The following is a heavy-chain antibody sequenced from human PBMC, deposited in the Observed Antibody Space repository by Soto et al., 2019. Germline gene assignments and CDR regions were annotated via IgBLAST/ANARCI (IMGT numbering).Heavy chain of an antibody. CDR2: INPSGGST. D-gene: IGHD2-15*01. J-gene: IGHJ4*02. V-gene: IGHV1-46*01. Sequence: ASVKVSCKASGYTFTSYDINWVRQATGQGLEWMGIINPSGGSTSYAQKFQGRVTMTRDTSTSTVYMELSSLRSEDTAVYYCARDKGGLDYWGQGTLVTVSS. CDR1: GYTFTSYD. CDR3: ARDKGGLDY.